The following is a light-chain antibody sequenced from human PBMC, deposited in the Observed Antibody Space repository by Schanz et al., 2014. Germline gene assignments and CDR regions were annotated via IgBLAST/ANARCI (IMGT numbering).Light chain of an antibody. J-gene: IGKJ1*01. CDR2: GAS. Sequence: EIVLTQSPATLSLSPGERATLSCRASQSISSSYLAWYQQKPGQAPRLLIYGASNRATGIPDRFSGSGSGTDFTLTISRLEPEDFAVYYCQQYSSSRTFGQGTKVEIK. CDR3: QQYSSSRT. V-gene: IGKV3-20*01. CDR1: QSISSSY.